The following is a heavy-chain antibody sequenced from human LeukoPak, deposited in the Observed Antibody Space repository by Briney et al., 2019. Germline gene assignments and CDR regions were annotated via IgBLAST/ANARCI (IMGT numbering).Heavy chain of an antibody. Sequence: SETLSLTCTVSGGSIGSYFWSWIRQPPGRGLEWIGRIYTSGSTNYNPSLKSRVTMSVDTSKNQFSLKLSSVTAADTAVYYCARVIADGYFDYWGQGTLVTVSS. CDR3: ARVIADGYFDY. D-gene: IGHD6-13*01. V-gene: IGHV4-4*07. CDR2: IYTSGST. J-gene: IGHJ4*02. CDR1: GGSIGSYF.